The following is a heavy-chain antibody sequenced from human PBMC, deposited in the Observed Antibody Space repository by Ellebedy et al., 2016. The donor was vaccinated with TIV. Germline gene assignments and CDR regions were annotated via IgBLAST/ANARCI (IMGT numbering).Heavy chain of an antibody. CDR2: ISYDGSNK. CDR3: ARLPTARIARDVAWFGP. D-gene: IGHD6-13*01. CDR1: GFTFSSYA. Sequence: GESLKISCAASGFTFSSYAMHWVRQAPGKGLEWVAVISYDGSNKYYADSVKGRFTISRDDSQDILYLQMDSLRVDDMAVYYCARLPTARIARDVAWFGPWGQGTLVTVSS. V-gene: IGHV3-30-3*01. J-gene: IGHJ5*02.